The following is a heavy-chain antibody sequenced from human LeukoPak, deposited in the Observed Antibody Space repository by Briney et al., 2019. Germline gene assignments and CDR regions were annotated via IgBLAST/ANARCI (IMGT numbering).Heavy chain of an antibody. CDR2: INHSGST. D-gene: IGHD2-8*01. CDR3: ARGLMVDI. J-gene: IGHJ3*02. CDR1: GGSFSGYY. V-gene: IGHV4-34*01. Sequence: SETLSLTCAVYGGSFSGYYWSWIRQPPGKGLEWIGEINHSGSTNYNPSLKSRVTISVDTPKNQFSLKLSSVTAADTAVYYCARGLMVDIWGQGTMVTVSS.